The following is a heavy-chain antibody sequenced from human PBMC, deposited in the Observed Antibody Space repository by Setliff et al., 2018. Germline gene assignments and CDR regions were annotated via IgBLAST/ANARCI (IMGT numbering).Heavy chain of an antibody. Sequence: SETLSLTCAVYGGSFSGYYWSWIRQPPGRGLEWIGEINHSGSTNYNPSLKSRVTISVDTSKNQFSLKLSSVTAADTAVYYCARGKERITMIVVVTSGAFDIWGQGTMVTVSS. J-gene: IGHJ3*02. CDR2: INHSGST. CDR1: GGSFSGYY. D-gene: IGHD3-22*01. V-gene: IGHV4-34*01. CDR3: ARGKERITMIVVVTSGAFDI.